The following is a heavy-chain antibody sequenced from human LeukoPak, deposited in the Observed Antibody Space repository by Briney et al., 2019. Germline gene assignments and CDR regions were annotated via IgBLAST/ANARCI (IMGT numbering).Heavy chain of an antibody. D-gene: IGHD3-10*01. V-gene: IGHV4-38-2*02. J-gene: IGHJ4*02. Sequence: SETLSLTCTVSRYSISSGYYWGWIRQPPGKGLEWIGSIYYSGSTYYNPSLKSRVTISVDTSKNQFSLKLSSVTAADTAVYYCARDDYTYYYGSGSRAALDYWGQGTLVTVSS. CDR2: IYYSGST. CDR3: ARDDYTYYYGSGSRAALDY. CDR1: RYSISSGYY.